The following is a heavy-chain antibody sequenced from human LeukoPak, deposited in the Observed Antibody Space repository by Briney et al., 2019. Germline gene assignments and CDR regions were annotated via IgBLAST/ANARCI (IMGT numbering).Heavy chain of an antibody. CDR1: GHTFVRYG. CDR2: ISGYNGKI. J-gene: IGHJ3*01. CDR3: ARRFCSSVSCYDDDAFDV. Sequence: ASVKVSCKASGHTFVRYGISWVRQAPGQGLEWMGWISGYNGKINYAQKFQGRVTMTTDTSTSTAYLELRSLTSEDTAVYYCARRFCSSVSCYDDDAFDVWGQGTLVTVSS. D-gene: IGHD2-2*01. V-gene: IGHV1-18*01.